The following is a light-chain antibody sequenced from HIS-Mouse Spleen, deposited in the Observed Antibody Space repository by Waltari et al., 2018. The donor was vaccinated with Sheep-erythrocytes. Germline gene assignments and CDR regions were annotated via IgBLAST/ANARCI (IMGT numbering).Light chain of an antibody. CDR1: KLGDKY. V-gene: IGLV3-1*01. Sequence: SYELTQPPSVSVSPGQTASITCSGDKLGDKYACWYQQKPGQSPVLVIYQDSKRPSGGPERVSGSNSGNTATLTISGTQAMDEADYYCQAWDSSTAVFGGGTKLTVL. CDR2: QDS. CDR3: QAWDSSTAV. J-gene: IGLJ2*01.